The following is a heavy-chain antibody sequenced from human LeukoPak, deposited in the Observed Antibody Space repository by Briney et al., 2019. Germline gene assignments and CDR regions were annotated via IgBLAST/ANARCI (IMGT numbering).Heavy chain of an antibody. CDR1: GFTFSSYW. J-gene: IGHJ3*02. CDR3: AKDTSEIVRASFDI. D-gene: IGHD2/OR15-2a*01. Sequence: GGSLRLSCAASGFTFSSYWMSWVRQAPGKGLEWVANIKQDGSEKYYVDSVKGRFTISRDNAKNSLYLQMNSLRAEDTALYYCAKDTSEIVRASFDIWGQGTMVTVSS. CDR2: IKQDGSEK. V-gene: IGHV3-7*03.